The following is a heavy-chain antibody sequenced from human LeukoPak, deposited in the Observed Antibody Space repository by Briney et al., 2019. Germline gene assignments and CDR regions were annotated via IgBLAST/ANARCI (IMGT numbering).Heavy chain of an antibody. J-gene: IGHJ5*02. CDR3: AKDLAAAGVEWIQLWLPWFDP. D-gene: IGHD5-18*01. V-gene: IGHV3-30*18. CDR2: ISYDGSNK. Sequence: GGSLRLSCAASGFTFSSYGMHWVRQAPGKGLEWVAVISYDGSNKYYADSVKGRFTISRDNSKNTLYLQMNSLRAEDTAVYYCAKDLAAAGVEWIQLWLPWFDPWGQGTLVTVSS. CDR1: GFTFSSYG.